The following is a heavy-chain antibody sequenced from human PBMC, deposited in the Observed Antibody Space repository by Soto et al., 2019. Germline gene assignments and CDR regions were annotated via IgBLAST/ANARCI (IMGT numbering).Heavy chain of an antibody. D-gene: IGHD1-1*01. V-gene: IGHV4-30-2*01. CDR3: AGEGTWSGYYYYGMDV. CDR1: GVSISSGGYS. J-gene: IGHJ6*02. Sequence: SETLSLTCAVSGVSISSGGYSWSWIRQPPGKGLEWIGYIYHSGSTYYNPSLKSRVTISVDTSKNQFSLKLSSVTAADTAVYYCAGEGTWSGYYYYGMDVWGQGTTVTVSS. CDR2: IYHSGST.